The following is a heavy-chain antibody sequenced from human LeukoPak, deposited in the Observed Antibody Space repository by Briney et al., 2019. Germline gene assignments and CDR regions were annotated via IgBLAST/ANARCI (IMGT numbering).Heavy chain of an antibody. V-gene: IGHV3-23*01. D-gene: IGHD1-26*01. Sequence: PGGSLRLSCAASGFTFSSYAMSWVRQAPGKGLEWVSIISGSGGNTYYADPVKGRFTIPRDNSKNTLYLQMNSLRAEDTAVYYCAREMVGTTPPYYFDYWGQGTLVTVSS. CDR2: ISGSGGNT. CDR3: AREMVGTTPPYYFDY. CDR1: GFTFSSYA. J-gene: IGHJ4*02.